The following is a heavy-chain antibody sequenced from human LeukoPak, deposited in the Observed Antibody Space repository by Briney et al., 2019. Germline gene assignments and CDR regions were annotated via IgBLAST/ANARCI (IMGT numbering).Heavy chain of an antibody. CDR1: GFTFSPYA. V-gene: IGHV3-23*01. CDR3: AKGAYNNKWQWFDP. CDR2: ISGGGGII. D-gene: IGHD1-14*01. Sequence: GGSLRLSCAASGFTFSPYAMNWVRQAPGKGLEWVSSISGGGGIIYYAESVKGRFTISRDDSKNTLYLQMNSLRVEDTAVYYCAKGAYNNKWQWFDPWGQGTLVTVSS. J-gene: IGHJ5*02.